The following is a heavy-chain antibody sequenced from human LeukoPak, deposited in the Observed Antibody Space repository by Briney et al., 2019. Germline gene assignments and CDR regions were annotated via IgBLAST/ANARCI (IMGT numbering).Heavy chain of an antibody. CDR1: GFTFDDYT. J-gene: IGHJ3*02. CDR2: ISWDGGST. CDR3: AKDIGTIFGVVIDAFDI. Sequence: GGSLRLSCAASGFTFDDYTMHWVRQAPGKGLEWVSLISWDGGSTDYADSVKGRFPISRDNSKNSLYLQMNSLRTEDTALYYCAKDIGTIFGVVIDAFDIWGQGTMVTVSS. V-gene: IGHV3-43*01. D-gene: IGHD3-3*01.